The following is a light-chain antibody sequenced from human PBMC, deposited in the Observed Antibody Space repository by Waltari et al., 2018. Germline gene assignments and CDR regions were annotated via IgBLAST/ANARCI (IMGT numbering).Light chain of an antibody. CDR2: AAS. CDR1: QSISSY. J-gene: IGKJ2*01. CDR3: QRRNT. Sequence: DIQMTQSPSSLSASVGDRVTITCRASQSISSYLNWYQQKPGKAPKRLIYAASSLQSGVPSRFSGSGSGTDFTLTISSLQPEDFATYYCQRRNTFGQGTKLEIK. V-gene: IGKV1-39*01.